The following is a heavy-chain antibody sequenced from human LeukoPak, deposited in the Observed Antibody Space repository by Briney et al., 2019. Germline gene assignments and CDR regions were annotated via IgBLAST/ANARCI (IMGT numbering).Heavy chain of an antibody. CDR2: IVVGSGNT. V-gene: IGHV1-58*02. Sequence: SVKVSCKASGFTFTSSAMQWVRQARGQRLEWIGWIVVGSGNTNYAQKFQERVTITRDMSTSTAYMELSSLRSEDTAVYYCARVGVVVRGDNDYWGQGTLVTVSS. J-gene: IGHJ4*02. CDR1: GFTFTSSA. CDR3: ARVGVVVRGDNDY. D-gene: IGHD3-10*01.